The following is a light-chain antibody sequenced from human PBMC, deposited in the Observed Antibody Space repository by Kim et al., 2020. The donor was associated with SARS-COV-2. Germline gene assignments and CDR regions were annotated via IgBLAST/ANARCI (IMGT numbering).Light chain of an antibody. Sequence: SSELTQDPAVSVALGQTVRITCQGDSLRSYYASWYQQKPGQAPVLVIYGKNNRPSGIPDRFSGSSSGNTASLTITGAQAEDEADYYCNSRDSSGKLFGGGTQLTVL. CDR3: NSRDSSGKL. J-gene: IGLJ2*01. V-gene: IGLV3-19*01. CDR1: SLRSYY. CDR2: GKN.